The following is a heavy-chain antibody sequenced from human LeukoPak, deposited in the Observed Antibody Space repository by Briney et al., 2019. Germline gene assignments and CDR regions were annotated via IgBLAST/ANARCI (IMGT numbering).Heavy chain of an antibody. D-gene: IGHD6-13*01. V-gene: IGHV4-59*01. Sequence: PSETLSLTCTVSGRSINSYYWIWTRQPPGKGLEWIGYIYYSGSTNYNPSLKSRLTISVDTSKNQFSLKLSSVTAADTAVYYCAREGIAAAGTFDYWGQGTLVTVSS. J-gene: IGHJ4*02. CDR2: IYYSGST. CDR3: AREGIAAAGTFDY. CDR1: GRSINSYY.